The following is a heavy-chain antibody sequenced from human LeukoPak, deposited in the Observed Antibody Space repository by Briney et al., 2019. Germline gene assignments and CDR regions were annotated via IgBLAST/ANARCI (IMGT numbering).Heavy chain of an antibody. V-gene: IGHV3-21*01. CDR2: ISSSSSYI. J-gene: IGHJ5*02. Sequence: GGSLRLSCAASGFTFSGYSMNWVRQAPGKGLEWVSSISSSSSYIYYADSVKGRFTISRDNAKNSLYLQMNSLRAEDTAVYYCARTLMLAMVTTGGFDPWGQGTLVTVSP. D-gene: IGHD4-17*01. CDR1: GFTFSGYS. CDR3: ARTLMLAMVTTGGFDP.